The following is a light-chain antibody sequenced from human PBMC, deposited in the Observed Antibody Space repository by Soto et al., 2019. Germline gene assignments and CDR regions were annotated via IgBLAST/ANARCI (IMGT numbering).Light chain of an antibody. J-gene: IGKJ5*01. CDR3: QQYGSSPPIT. V-gene: IGKV3-20*01. CDR1: HSVSSSY. CDR2: AAF. Sequence: EIVLTQSPGTLSLSPGERATLSCRASHSVSSSYLAWYQQKPGQAPRLLIYAAFSRATGIPDRFSGSGSGTDFTLTISRLEPEDFAVYYCQQYGSSPPITFGQGTRLEIK.